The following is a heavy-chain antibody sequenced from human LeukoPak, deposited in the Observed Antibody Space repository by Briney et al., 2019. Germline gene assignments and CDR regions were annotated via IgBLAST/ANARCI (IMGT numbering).Heavy chain of an antibody. CDR1: GYPFSNYY. CDR3: GKIATEYFQE. CDR2: IYAGDSDT. D-gene: IGHD2/OR15-2a*01. V-gene: IGHV5-51*01. Sequence: GESLKISFRASGYPFSNYYIGWVRQMPGKGREWMGIIYAGDSDTNYSPSFQGQVTISVDRSIRTAYLQWNSLKASDTAIYYCGKIATEYFQEWGQGTLVTVSS. J-gene: IGHJ1*01.